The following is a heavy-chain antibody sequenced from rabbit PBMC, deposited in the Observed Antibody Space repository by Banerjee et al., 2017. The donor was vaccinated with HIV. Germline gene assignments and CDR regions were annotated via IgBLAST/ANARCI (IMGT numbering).Heavy chain of an antibody. Sequence: QSLEESGGGLVKPGASLTLTCKASGFTISSGYDMCWVRQAPGKGLEWIGCINAGNGGTYYASWAKGRFTISKTSSTTVTLQMTSLTAADTATYFCAREEYVGYGYANLWGPGTLVTVS. CDR2: INAGNGGT. CDR3: AREEYVGYGYANL. D-gene: IGHD6-1*01. V-gene: IGHV1S40*01. CDR1: GFTISSGYD. J-gene: IGHJ4*01.